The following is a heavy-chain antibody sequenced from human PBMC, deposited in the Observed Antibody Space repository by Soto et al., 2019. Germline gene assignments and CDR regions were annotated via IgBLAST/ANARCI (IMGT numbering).Heavy chain of an antibody. CDR2: IYWDDDK. Sequence: QITLKESGPTLVKPTQTLTLTCTFSGVSLSTNGVSVGWIRQPPGKALEWLARIYWDDDKRYSPSLKSRLIITKDTSKTLVVLVMTNMDPLDTATYYCTPSILVVPTTRNAFDLWGQGTMVTGSS. J-gene: IGHJ3*01. CDR1: GVSLSTNGVS. V-gene: IGHV2-5*02. CDR3: TPSILVVPTTRNAFDL. D-gene: IGHD2-2*01.